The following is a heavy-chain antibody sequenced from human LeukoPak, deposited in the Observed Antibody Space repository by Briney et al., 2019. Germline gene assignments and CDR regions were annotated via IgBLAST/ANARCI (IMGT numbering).Heavy chain of an antibody. D-gene: IGHD6-13*01. CDR3: ARDLGIAAAGTSSD. V-gene: IGHV3-74*01. J-gene: IGHJ4*02. Sequence: GGSLRLSCAASGFTFSSYWMHWVRQAPGKGLVWVSCINSDGRSTSYADSVKGRFTISRDNAKNTVYLQMNSLRAEDTAVYYCARDLGIAAAGTSSDWGQGTLVTVSS. CDR2: INSDGRST. CDR1: GFTFSSYW.